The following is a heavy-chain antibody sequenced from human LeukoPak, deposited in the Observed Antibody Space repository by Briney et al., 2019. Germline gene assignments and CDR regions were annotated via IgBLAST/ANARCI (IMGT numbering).Heavy chain of an antibody. J-gene: IGHJ4*02. CDR1: GLTFSSYW. V-gene: IGHV3-74*01. D-gene: IGHD1-26*01. CDR3: ARRSSGSPPYYFGY. CDR2: INSDGSST. Sequence: GGSLRLSCAASGLTFSSYWMHWVRQAPGKGLVWVSRINSDGSSTSYADSVKGRFTISRDDAKNTLYLQMNSLRAEDTAVYYCARRSSGSPPYYFGYWGQGTLVTVSS.